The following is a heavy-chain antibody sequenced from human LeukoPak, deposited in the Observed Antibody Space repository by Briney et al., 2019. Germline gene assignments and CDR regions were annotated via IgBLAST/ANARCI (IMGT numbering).Heavy chain of an antibody. V-gene: IGHV1-18*01. CDR2: ISAYNGNT. J-gene: IGHJ2*01. CDR3: ARDTVGELYYYDSSGYYPHWYFDL. D-gene: IGHD3-22*01. Sequence: ASVKVSCKVSGYTFTSYGISWVRQAPGQGLEWMGWISAYNGNTNYAQKLQGRVTMATDTPTSTAYMELRSLRSDDTAVYYCARDTVGELYYYDSSGYYPHWYFDLWGRGTLVTVSS. CDR1: GYTFTSYG.